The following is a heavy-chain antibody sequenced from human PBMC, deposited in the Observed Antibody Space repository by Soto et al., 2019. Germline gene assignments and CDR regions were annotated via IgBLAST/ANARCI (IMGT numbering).Heavy chain of an antibody. J-gene: IGHJ5*02. V-gene: IGHV4-30-4*01. CDR2: IYYIGST. CDR1: GGSISSGYYY. CDR3: GRGRGYDFWSGYFSWQLGRFDL. D-gene: IGHD3-3*01. Sequence: SETLSLTCTGSGGSISSGYYYWSWIRQPPGKGLEWIGYIYYIGSTYYNPSLKSRVTISVDTSKNQFSLKLSSVTAADTAVYYWGRGRGYDFWSGYFSWQLGRFDLWGKGTLVTVSS.